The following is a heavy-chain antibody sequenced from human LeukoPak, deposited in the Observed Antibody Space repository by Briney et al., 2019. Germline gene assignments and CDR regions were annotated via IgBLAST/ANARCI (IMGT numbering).Heavy chain of an antibody. CDR1: GFTFDDYT. J-gene: IGHJ5*02. D-gene: IGHD2-15*01. CDR2: ISWDGGTT. CDR3: AGLLVAATINWFDP. Sequence: GGSLRLSCAASGFTFDDYTIHWVRQAPGKGLEWVSLISWDGGTTYYADSVKGRFTISRDNAKNSLYLQMNSLRAEDTAVYYCAGLLVAATINWFDPWGQGTLVTVSS. V-gene: IGHV3-43*01.